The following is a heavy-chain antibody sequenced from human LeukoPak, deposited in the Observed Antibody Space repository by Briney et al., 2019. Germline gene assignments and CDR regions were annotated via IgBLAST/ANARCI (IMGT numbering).Heavy chain of an antibody. D-gene: IGHD6-19*01. CDR1: GGSISTYY. J-gene: IGHJ4*01. Sequence: ETLSLTCSVSGGSISTYYWSWIRQPAGKGLEWIAQIHTSGSTNFNPSLKSRVSISMDTPNNQFSLMISSVTAADTAIYYCAGRGLSTGWTFDYWGHGTLVTVSS. CDR2: IHTSGST. CDR3: AGRGLSTGWTFDY. V-gene: IGHV4-4*07.